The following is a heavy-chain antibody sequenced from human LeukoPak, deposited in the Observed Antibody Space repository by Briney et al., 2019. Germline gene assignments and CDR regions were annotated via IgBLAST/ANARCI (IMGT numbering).Heavy chain of an antibody. CDR2: IDPSDSYT. Sequence: GESLKISCKGSGYIITSYWISWVRQMPGKGLEWMGRIDPSDSYTNYNPSFQGHVTTSVDKSINTAYLQWSSLKASDTAIYYCARKLSPLDYWGQGTLVTVSS. J-gene: IGHJ4*02. D-gene: IGHD5-18*01. CDR3: ARKLSPLDY. V-gene: IGHV5-10-1*01. CDR1: GYIITSYW.